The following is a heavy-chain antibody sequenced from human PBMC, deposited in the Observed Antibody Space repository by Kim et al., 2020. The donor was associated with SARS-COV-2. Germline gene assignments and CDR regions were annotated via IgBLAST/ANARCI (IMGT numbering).Heavy chain of an antibody. CDR3: ANLRPYDP. CDR2: INGGSGDT. Sequence: ASVKVSCEASGYTFTRHFMHWVRQAPGQSLEWVGRINGGSGDTKVSQNFQGRVSITRDTSATTTYMELSSLKSEDTAIYYCANLRPYDPWGQGTLVTAPS. J-gene: IGHJ5*02. CDR1: GYTFTRHF. V-gene: IGHV1-3*01.